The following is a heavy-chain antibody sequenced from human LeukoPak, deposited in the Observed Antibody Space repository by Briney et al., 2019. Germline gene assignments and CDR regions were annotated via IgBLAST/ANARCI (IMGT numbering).Heavy chain of an antibody. V-gene: IGHV1-69*05. CDR2: IIPIFGTA. CDR1: GGTFSSYA. Sequence: SVKVSCKASGGTFSSYAISWVRQAPGQGLEWMGGIIPIFGTANYAQKLQGRVTMATDTSTSTAYMELRSLRSDDTAVYYCARYEVLTGYYYYYYGMDVWGQGTTVTVSS. CDR3: ARYEVLTGYYYYYYGMDV. J-gene: IGHJ6*02. D-gene: IGHD3-9*01.